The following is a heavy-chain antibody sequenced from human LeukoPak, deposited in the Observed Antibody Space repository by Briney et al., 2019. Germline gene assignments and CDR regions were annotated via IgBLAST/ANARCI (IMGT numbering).Heavy chain of an antibody. CDR2: ISYDGSNK. J-gene: IGHJ4*02. CDR3: ARGSEGPIDY. D-gene: IGHD2-15*01. V-gene: IGHV3-30-3*01. Sequence: GESLRHSCAASGFTFSSYAMHWVRQAPGKGLEWVAVISYDGSNKYYADSVKGRFTIYRDNSKNTLYLQMNSLRAEDTAVYYCARGSEGPIDYWGQGTLVTVSS. CDR1: GFTFSSYA.